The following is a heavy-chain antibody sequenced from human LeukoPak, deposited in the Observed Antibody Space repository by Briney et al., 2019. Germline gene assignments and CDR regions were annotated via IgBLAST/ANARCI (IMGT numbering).Heavy chain of an antibody. V-gene: IGHV4-59*08. D-gene: IGHD3-22*01. Sequence: SETLSLTCTVSGGSISSYYWSWIRQPPGKGLEWIGYIYYSGSTNYNPSLKSRVTISVDTSKNQFSLKLSSVTAADTAVYYCAGITMILGNNWFDPWGQGTLVTVSS. CDR2: IYYSGST. CDR3: AGITMILGNNWFDP. J-gene: IGHJ5*02. CDR1: GGSISSYY.